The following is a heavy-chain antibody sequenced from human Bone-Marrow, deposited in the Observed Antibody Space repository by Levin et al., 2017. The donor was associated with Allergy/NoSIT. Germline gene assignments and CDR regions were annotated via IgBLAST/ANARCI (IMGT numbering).Heavy chain of an antibody. CDR2: IKQDGSDK. V-gene: IGHV3-7*01. CDR1: GFTFRTFW. Sequence: GESLKTSCAASGFTFRTFWMSWVRQAPGKGPEWVANIKQDGSDKYYVDSVEGRFTVSRDNAKNSLYLQMNSLRVEDTAVYYCARDHDGEDEYFDFWGQGTLVTVSS. D-gene: IGHD3-10*01. CDR3: ARDHDGEDEYFDF. J-gene: IGHJ4*02.